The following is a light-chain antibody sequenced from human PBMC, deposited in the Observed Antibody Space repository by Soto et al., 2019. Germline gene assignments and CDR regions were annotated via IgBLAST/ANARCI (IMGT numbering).Light chain of an antibody. CDR1: QSVISTY. V-gene: IGKV3-20*01. CDR3: QQFSSTPSWT. J-gene: IGKJ1*01. CDR2: DVS. Sequence: EIVLTQSPGTLSLSPGERATLSCSASQSVISTYLAWYQQKSGQSPRLLIYDVSHRATGVPDRFSGSGSGTDFTLTISRMEPEDFAVYYCQQFSSTPSWTFGQGTKVDIK.